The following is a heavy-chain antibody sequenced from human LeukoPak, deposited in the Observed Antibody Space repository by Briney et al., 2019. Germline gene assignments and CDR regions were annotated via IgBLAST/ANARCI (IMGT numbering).Heavy chain of an antibody. D-gene: IGHD3-10*01. Sequence: GGSLRLSCAASGFTVSSNYMSWVRQAPGKGLGWVSVIYSGGSTYYADSVKGRFTISRDNSKNTLYLQMNSLRAEDTAVYYCARDSITMVRGVIINYYGMDVWGQGTTVTVSS. CDR2: IYSGGST. CDR3: ARDSITMVRGVIINYYGMDV. J-gene: IGHJ6*02. CDR1: GFTVSSNY. V-gene: IGHV3-53*01.